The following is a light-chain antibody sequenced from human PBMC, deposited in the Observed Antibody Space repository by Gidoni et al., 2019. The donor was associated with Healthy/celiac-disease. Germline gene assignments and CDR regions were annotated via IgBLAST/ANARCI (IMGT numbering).Light chain of an antibody. CDR2: AAS. CDR1: QSISSY. Sequence: QKTQPPSSLSASVGDRVTITCRASQSISSYLPWYQQKPGKAPKLLIYAASSLQSGVPSRFSGSGSGTDFTLTISSLQPKDFATYYCQQDYSTPLSFGPETKVDIK. J-gene: IGKJ3*01. V-gene: IGKV1-39*01. CDR3: QQDYSTPLS.